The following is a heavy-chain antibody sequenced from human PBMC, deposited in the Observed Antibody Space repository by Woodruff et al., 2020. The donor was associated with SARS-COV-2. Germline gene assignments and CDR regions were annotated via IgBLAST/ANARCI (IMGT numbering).Heavy chain of an antibody. J-gene: IGHJ4*02. Sequence: GLEWVAVISYDGSNKYYADSVKGRFTISRDNSKNTLYLQMNSLRAEDTAVYYCARGGGYYNPFDYWGQGT. V-gene: IGHV3-30-3*01. CDR3: ARGGGYYNPFDY. CDR2: ISYDGSNK. D-gene: IGHD3-22*01.